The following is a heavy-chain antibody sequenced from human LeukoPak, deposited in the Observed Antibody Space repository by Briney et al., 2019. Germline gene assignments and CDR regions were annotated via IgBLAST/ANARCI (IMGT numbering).Heavy chain of an antibody. V-gene: IGHV4-59*01. CDR1: GGSISSYY. CDR2: IYYSGST. CDR3: ARGPYYDSSGYYYYYMDV. D-gene: IGHD3-22*01. J-gene: IGHJ6*03. Sequence: SETLSLTCTVSGGSISSYYWSWIRQPPGKGLEWIGYIYYSGSTNYNPSLKSRVTISVDTSKNQFSLKLSSVTAADTAVYYCARGPYYDSSGYYYYYMDVWGKGTTVTISS.